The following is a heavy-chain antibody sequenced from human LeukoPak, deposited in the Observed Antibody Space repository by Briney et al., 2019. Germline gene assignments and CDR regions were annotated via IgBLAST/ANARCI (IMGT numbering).Heavy chain of an antibody. CDR3: AKAGEYSGYDYWYFDL. Sequence: GGSLRLSCAASGFTFGSYGMHWVREAPGKGLEWVAVISYDGSNKYYADSVKGRFTISRDNSKNTLYLQMNSLRAEDTAVYYCAKAGEYSGYDYWYFDLWGRGTLVTVSS. J-gene: IGHJ2*01. V-gene: IGHV3-30*18. CDR1: GFTFGSYG. D-gene: IGHD5-12*01. CDR2: ISYDGSNK.